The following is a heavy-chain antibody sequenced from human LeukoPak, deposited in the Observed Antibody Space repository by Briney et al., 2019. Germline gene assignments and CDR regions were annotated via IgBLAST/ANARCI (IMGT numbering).Heavy chain of an antibody. CDR1: GGSISGYY. V-gene: IGHV4-4*07. D-gene: IGHD5/OR15-5a*01. CDR3: ARAPSTGGVFFDY. CDR2: MYTSGGA. J-gene: IGHJ4*02. Sequence: SETLSLTCDVSGGSISGYYWSWIRQPAGRGLEWIGRMYTSGGAMYTPSLRRRLTMSVDTPKNQISLELRSVTAADTAVYYCARAPSTGGVFFDYWGQGTLVTVSS.